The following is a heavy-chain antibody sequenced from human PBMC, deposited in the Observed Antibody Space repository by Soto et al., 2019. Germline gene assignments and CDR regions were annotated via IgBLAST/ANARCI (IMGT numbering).Heavy chain of an antibody. CDR3: ARDQERKSSSPGVCVDY. D-gene: IGHD6-6*01. CDR2: ISAYNGNT. V-gene: IGHV1-18*01. CDR1: GYTFTSYG. J-gene: IGHJ4*02. Sequence: GASVKVSCKASGYTFTSYGISWVRQAPGQGLEWMGWISAYNGNTNYAQKLQGRVTMTTDTSTSTAYMELRSLRSDDTAVYYCARDQERKSSSPGVCVDYWGQGTLVTVSS.